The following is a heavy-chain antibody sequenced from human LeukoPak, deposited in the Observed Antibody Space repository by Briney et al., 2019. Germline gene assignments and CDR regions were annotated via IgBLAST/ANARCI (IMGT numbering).Heavy chain of an antibody. CDR3: ARDLSGVTGYTYGRGIDY. Sequence: PGGSLRLSCAASGFTFSSYAMHWVRQAPGKGLEYVSAISSNGGSTYYAHSVKGRFTISRDNAKTSLYLQMNSLRAEDTAVYYCARDLSGVTGYTYGRGIDYWGQGTLVTVSS. CDR2: ISSNGGST. D-gene: IGHD5-18*01. J-gene: IGHJ4*02. V-gene: IGHV3-64*01. CDR1: GFTFSSYA.